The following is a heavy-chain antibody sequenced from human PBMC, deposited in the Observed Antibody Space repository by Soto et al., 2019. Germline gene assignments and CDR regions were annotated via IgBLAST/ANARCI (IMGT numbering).Heavy chain of an antibody. CDR1: GYSFTTSW. J-gene: IGHJ4*02. D-gene: IGHD3-22*01. Sequence: EVQLVQSGAEVKKPGESLKISCKGFGYSFTTSWVAWVRQMPGKGLEWMWIIYPGDSDTRYSPSFQGQVTISADKSISTADLQWSSLKASDTAMYYCARLSKGGGFYYGYFDYWGQGTLVTVSS. CDR2: IYPGDSDT. V-gene: IGHV5-51*01. CDR3: ARLSKGGGFYYGYFDY.